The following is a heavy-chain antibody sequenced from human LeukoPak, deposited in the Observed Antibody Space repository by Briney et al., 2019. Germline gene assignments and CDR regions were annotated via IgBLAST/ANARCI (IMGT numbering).Heavy chain of an antibody. Sequence: GGSLGLSCAASGFTFSAFSMNWVRQAPGKGLEWVSAISSSSSDIYYTDSVKGRFTISRDNANNFLYLQVSSLRAEDTAVYYCATGYTSGTRIDYWGQGTLVSASS. CDR3: ATGYTSGTRIDY. CDR1: GFTFSAFS. V-gene: IGHV3-21*01. CDR2: ISSSSSDI. D-gene: IGHD6-19*01. J-gene: IGHJ4*02.